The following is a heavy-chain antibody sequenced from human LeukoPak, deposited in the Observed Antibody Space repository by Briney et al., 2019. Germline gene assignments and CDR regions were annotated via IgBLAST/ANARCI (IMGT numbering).Heavy chain of an antibody. CDR2: ISSSGSTI. CDR3: ASLGITGTTGYFDY. J-gene: IGHJ4*02. V-gene: IGHV3-48*04. Sequence: PGGSLRLSCAASGITVNNRCMNWVRQAPGKGLEWVSYISSSGSTIYYADSVKGRFTISRDNAKNSLYLQMNSLRAEDTAVYYCASLGITGTTGYFDYWGQGTLVTVSS. D-gene: IGHD1-14*01. CDR1: GITVNNRC.